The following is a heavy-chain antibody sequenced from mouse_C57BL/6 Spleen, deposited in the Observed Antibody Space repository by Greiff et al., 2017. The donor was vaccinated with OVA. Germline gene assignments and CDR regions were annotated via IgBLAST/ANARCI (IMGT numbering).Heavy chain of an antibody. CDR1: GFTFSDYY. J-gene: IGHJ2*01. Sequence: EVKLMESGGGLVQPGGSLKLSCAASGFTFSDYYMYWVRQTPEKRLEWVAYISNGGGSTYYPDTVKGRFTISRDNAKNTLYLQMSRLKSEDTAMYYCARQDDYDGGFDYWGQGTTLTVSS. CDR3: ARQDDYDGGFDY. V-gene: IGHV5-12*01. D-gene: IGHD2-4*01. CDR2: ISNGGGST.